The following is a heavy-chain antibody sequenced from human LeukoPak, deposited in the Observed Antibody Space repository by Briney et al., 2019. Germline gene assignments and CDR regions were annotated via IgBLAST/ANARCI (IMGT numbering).Heavy chain of an antibody. V-gene: IGHV3-21*01. Sequence: GGSLRLSGAVTGFTFSSYSLNWVRQAPGKGLEWVSSISSSSSYIYYADSVKGRFTISRDNAKNSLYLQMNSLRAEDTAVYYCARESDTAMVFSYYYGMDVWGQGTTVTVSS. J-gene: IGHJ6*02. CDR1: GFTFSSYS. CDR2: ISSSSSYI. D-gene: IGHD5-18*01. CDR3: ARESDTAMVFSYYYGMDV.